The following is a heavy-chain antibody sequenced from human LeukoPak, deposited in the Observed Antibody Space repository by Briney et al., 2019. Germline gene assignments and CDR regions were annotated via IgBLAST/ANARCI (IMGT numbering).Heavy chain of an antibody. CDR3: ARGRVIHRV. CDR1: GGSFSGYY. J-gene: IGHJ3*01. CDR2: INHSGST. D-gene: IGHD2-21*01. Sequence: PSETLSLTCAVYGGSFSGYYWSWIRQPPGEGLEWIGEINHSGSTNYNPSLKSRVTISVDTSKNQFSLKLSSVTAADTAVYYCARGRVIHRVWGQGTMVTVSS. V-gene: IGHV4-34*01.